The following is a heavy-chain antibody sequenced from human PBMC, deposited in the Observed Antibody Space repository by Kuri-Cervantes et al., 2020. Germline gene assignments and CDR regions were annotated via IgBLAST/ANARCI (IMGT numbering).Heavy chain of an antibody. CDR1: GFTFSSYW. CDR2: IKQDGSEK. CDR3: TTEIMYYYGSGTDY. J-gene: IGHJ4*02. D-gene: IGHD3-10*01. Sequence: GGSLRLSCAASGFTFSSYWMSWVRQAPGKGLEWVANIKQDGSEKYYVDSVKGRFTISRDNAKNSLYLQMNSLRAEDAAVYYCTTEIMYYYGSGTDYWGQGTLVTVSS. V-gene: IGHV3-7*01.